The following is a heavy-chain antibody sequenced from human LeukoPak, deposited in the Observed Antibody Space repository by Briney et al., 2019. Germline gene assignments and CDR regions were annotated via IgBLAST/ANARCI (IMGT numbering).Heavy chain of an antibody. CDR2: INHSGST. V-gene: IGHV4-34*01. CDR1: GGSFSGYY. D-gene: IGHD4-23*01. Sequence: KPSETLSLTRAVYGGSFSGYYWSWIRQPPGKGLEWIGEINHSGSTNYNPSLKSRVTISVDTSKNQFSLKLSSVTAADTAVYYCASAPPASGGKRYYFDYWGQGTLVTVSS. CDR3: ASAPPASGGKRYYFDY. J-gene: IGHJ4*02.